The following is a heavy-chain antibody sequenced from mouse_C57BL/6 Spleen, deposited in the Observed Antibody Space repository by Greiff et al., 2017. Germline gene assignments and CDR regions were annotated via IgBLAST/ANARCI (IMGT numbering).Heavy chain of an antibody. D-gene: IGHD2-4*01. V-gene: IGHV5-4*01. CDR2: ISDGGSYT. J-gene: IGHJ4*01. Sequence: EVKLMESGGGLVKPGGSLKLSCAASGFTFSSYAMSWVRQTPEKRLEWVATISDGGSYTYYPDNVKGRFTISRDNAKNNLYLQMSHLKSEDTAMXYCARDVNDYDGYAMDYWGQGTSVTVSS. CDR3: ARDVNDYDGYAMDY. CDR1: GFTFSSYA.